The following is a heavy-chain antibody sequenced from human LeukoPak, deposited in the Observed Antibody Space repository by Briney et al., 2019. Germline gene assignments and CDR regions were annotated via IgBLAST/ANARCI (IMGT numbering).Heavy chain of an antibody. D-gene: IGHD3-22*01. CDR1: GYTFTRYY. J-gene: IGHJ4*02. Sequence: ASVKVSCRASGYTFTRYYMHWVRQAPGQGLEWMGMINPNGGSTSYAQNFQGRVTLTSDTSTSIVYMEVSSLRSEDTAVYYCARDRGYYDSSAPSYYFDYWGQGTLVTASS. CDR3: ARDRGYYDSSAPSYYFDY. V-gene: IGHV1-46*01. CDR2: INPNGGST.